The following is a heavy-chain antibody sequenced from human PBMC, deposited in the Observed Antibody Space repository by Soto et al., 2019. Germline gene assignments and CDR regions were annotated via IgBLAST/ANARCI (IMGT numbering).Heavy chain of an antibody. CDR2: ISVSGSRA. J-gene: IGHJ4*02. V-gene: IGHV3-21*01. D-gene: IGHD6-19*01. Sequence: GGSLRLSCSASGFTFASHGMSWVRQAPGKGLEWVSGISVSGSRADYADSAQGRFTISRDNAKNSLYLQMNSLRAEDTAVYYCAGIAVAGSGYCCQGTLVIVPT. CDR3: AGIAVAGSGY. CDR1: GFTFASHG.